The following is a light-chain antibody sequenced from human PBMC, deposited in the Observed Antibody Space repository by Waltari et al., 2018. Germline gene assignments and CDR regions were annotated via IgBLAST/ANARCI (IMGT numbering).Light chain of an antibody. V-gene: IGKV1-39*01. CDR1: QSISGY. CDR2: ATS. Sequence: DIQMTQSPSSLSASVGDRVTITGRASQSISGYLNWYQQKPGKAPKVLIYATSSLQSGVPSRFSGSGSGTDFTLTISSLQPEDFATYYCQQSYRTPPLTFGGGTKVEIK. CDR3: QQSYRTPPLT. J-gene: IGKJ4*01.